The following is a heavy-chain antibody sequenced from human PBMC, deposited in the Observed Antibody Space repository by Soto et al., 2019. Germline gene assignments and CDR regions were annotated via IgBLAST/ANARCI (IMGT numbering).Heavy chain of an antibody. CDR1: GFTFSSYS. J-gene: IGHJ6*03. CDR2: ISSSSSTI. Sequence: GGSLRLSCAASGFTFSSYSMNWVRQAPGKGLEWVSYISSSSSTIYYADSVKGRFTISRDNAKNSLYLQMNSLRAEDTAVYYCARVPLITHYDILTGEYYYYYYMDVWGKGTTVTVSS. D-gene: IGHD3-9*01. CDR3: ARVPLITHYDILTGEYYYYYYMDV. V-gene: IGHV3-48*01.